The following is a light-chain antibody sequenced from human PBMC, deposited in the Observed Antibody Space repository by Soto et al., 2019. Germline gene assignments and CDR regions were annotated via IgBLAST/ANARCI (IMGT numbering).Light chain of an antibody. Sequence: DIVMTQSPATLSVSPGERATLSCRASQSVSSNLAWYQQKPGQPPRLVIYGASTRATGVPARFSGSVSGTEFTLTISSLQSEDFAVYYCQQYNDWPPITFGQGTRLEIK. J-gene: IGKJ5*01. CDR1: QSVSSN. V-gene: IGKV3-15*01. CDR3: QQYNDWPPIT. CDR2: GAS.